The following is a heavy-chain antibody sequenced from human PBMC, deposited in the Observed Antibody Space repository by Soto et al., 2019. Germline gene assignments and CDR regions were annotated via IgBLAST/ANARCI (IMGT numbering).Heavy chain of an antibody. CDR3: AKDQWDKYDSRGYYPY. J-gene: IGHJ4*02. D-gene: IGHD3-22*01. CDR1: GFTFSSYG. V-gene: IGHV3-30*18. CDR2: ISYDGSNK. Sequence: QVQLVESGGGVVQPGRSLRLSCAASGFTFSSYGMHWVRQAPGKGLEWVAVISYDGSNKYYADSVKGRFTISRDNSKKQLDLQMNRLRGEDTGVYYCAKDQWDKYDSRGYYPYWGQGTLVTVSS.